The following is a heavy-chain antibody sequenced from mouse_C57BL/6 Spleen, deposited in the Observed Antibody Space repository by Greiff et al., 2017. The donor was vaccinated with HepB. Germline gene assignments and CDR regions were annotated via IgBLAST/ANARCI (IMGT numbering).Heavy chain of an antibody. Sequence: VQLKESGPGLVQPSQSLSITCTVSGVSLSSYGVHWVRQSPGKGLEWLGVIWSGGSTDYNAAFISRLSISKDNSKSQVFFKMNSLQADDTAIYYCARLNWDGAYWGQGTLVTVSA. D-gene: IGHD4-1*01. V-gene: IGHV2-2*01. CDR2: IWSGGST. CDR1: GVSLSSYG. CDR3: ARLNWDGAY. J-gene: IGHJ3*01.